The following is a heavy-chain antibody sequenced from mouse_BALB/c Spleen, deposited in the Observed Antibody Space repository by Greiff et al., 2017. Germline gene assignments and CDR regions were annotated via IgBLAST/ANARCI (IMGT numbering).Heavy chain of an antibody. CDR3: APLYGNYVWYFDV. J-gene: IGHJ1*01. D-gene: IGHD2-10*02. CDR2: INPSSGYT. CDR1: GYTFTSYT. Sequence: VKLMESAAELARPGASVKMSCKASGYTFTSYTMHWVKQRPGQGLEWIGYINPSSGYTEYNQKFKDKTTLTADKSSSTAYMQLSSLTSEDSAVYYCAPLYGNYVWYFDVWGAGTTVTVSS. V-gene: IGHV1-4*02.